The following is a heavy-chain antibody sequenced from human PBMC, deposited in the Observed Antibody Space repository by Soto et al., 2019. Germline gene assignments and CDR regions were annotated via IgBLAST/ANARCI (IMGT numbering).Heavy chain of an antibody. CDR2: INGDNGKT. CDR1: GDTFTSYV. D-gene: IGHD6-13*01. J-gene: IGHJ1*01. CDR3: AREFQSLSSSWREYFHH. V-gene: IGHV1-3*01. Sequence: GASVKVSCKASGDTFTSYVMHWVRQAPGQRLEWMGWINGDNGKTKYSQKFQDRVIITRDTSASTVYMELSTLTSEDTAVYYCAREFQSLSSSWREYFHHCGQGSLVTVSS.